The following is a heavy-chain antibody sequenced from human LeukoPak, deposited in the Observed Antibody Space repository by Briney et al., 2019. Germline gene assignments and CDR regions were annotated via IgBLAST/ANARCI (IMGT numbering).Heavy chain of an antibody. J-gene: IGHJ4*02. CDR3: ARGGEDGYNFYFDY. CDR1: GGSFSGYY. CDR2: INHSGST. V-gene: IGHV4-34*01. D-gene: IGHD5-24*01. Sequence: SETLSLTCAVYGGSFSGYYWSWIRQPPGKGLEWIGEINHSGSTNYNPSLKSRVTISVDTSKNQFSLKLSSVTAADTAVYYCARGGEDGYNFYFDYWGQGTLVTVSS.